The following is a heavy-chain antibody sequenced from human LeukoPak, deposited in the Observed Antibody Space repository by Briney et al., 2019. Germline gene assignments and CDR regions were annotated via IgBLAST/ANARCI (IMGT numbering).Heavy chain of an antibody. CDR3: ARGYSSSWYKH. Sequence: PWETLSFTCTVSGGSISSGGYYGSWSCQHPGRGGKWIGYIYYRGSAYYTPSLKRRVTISVDTSKNQCCMKLSSVTAACTTVYYCARGYSSSWYKHWGQGTLVTVPS. CDR1: GGSISSGGYY. J-gene: IGHJ1*01. V-gene: IGHV4-31*03. CDR2: IYYRGSA. D-gene: IGHD6-13*01.